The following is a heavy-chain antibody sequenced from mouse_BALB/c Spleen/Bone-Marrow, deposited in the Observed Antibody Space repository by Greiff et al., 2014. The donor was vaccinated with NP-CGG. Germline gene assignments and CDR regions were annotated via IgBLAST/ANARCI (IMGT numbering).Heavy chain of an antibody. CDR2: SSNKANDYTT. D-gene: IGHD1-1*01. V-gene: IGHV7-1*02. J-gene: IGHJ1*01. Sequence: EVQLVESGGGLVQPGGSLRLSCATSGFTFSDFYMEWVRQPPGKRLEWIAASSNKANDYTTEYSASVKGRFIVSRDTSQSILYRQMNALRAEDTAIYYCARDYYGSSYWYFDVWGAGTTVTVSS. CDR3: ARDYYGSSYWYFDV. CDR1: GFTFSDFY.